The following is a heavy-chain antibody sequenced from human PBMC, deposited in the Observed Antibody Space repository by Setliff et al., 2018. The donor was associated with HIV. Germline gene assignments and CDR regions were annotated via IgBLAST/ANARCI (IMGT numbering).Heavy chain of an antibody. CDR3: TTGTRLVD. Sequence: GGSLRLSCVASGFAFDDYSMHWVRQAPGKGLEWVSAIVGGASSTVYADSVKGRFTISRDNSKNTLYLQMNSLKIEDTAVYYCTTGTRLVDWGQGALVTVSS. J-gene: IGHJ4*02. V-gene: IGHV3-23*01. CDR1: GFAFDDYS. D-gene: IGHD2-21*01. CDR2: IVGGASST.